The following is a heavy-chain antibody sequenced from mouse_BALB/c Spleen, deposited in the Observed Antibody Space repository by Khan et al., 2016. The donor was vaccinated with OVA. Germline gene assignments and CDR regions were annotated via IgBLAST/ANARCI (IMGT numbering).Heavy chain of an antibody. CDR1: GYAFADYL. CDR2: INPGSGNT. CDR3: ARSGGYGDAVDY. J-gene: IGHJ4*01. D-gene: IGHD2-2*01. V-gene: IGHV1-54*03. Sequence: QIQLVQSGTELLSPGTSVKVSCKASGYAFADYLIDWVKQRPGQGLEWIGVINPGSGNTNYNETFKGKATLTAAKSSSTAYMQLSSLTSDDSAVYLCARSGGYGDAVDYWGQGTSVTVSS.